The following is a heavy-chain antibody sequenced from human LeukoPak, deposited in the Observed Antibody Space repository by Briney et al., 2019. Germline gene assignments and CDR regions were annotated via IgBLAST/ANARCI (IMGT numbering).Heavy chain of an antibody. D-gene: IGHD3-9*01. CDR1: GYTFTGYY. CDR2: INPNSGGT. CDR3: ARDGENYDILPYYYYYMDV. Sequence: ASVKVSCKASGYTFTGYYMHWVRQAPGQGLEWMGWINPNSGGTNYAQEFQGRVTMTRDTSISTAYMELSRLRSDDTAVYYCARDGENYDILPYYYYYMDVWGKGTTVTVSS. V-gene: IGHV1-2*02. J-gene: IGHJ6*03.